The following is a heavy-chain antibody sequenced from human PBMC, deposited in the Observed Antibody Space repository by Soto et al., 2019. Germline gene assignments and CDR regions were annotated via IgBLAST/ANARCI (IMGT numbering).Heavy chain of an antibody. CDR3: ARMATFGSLNWFDP. Sequence: ASVKGSGKAAGYSYTNNDVSWVRQATGQGLEWMGWMNPGSGDTGYAQKFQGRVTMTRDISIATAYMELSSLRSDDTAIYYCARMATFGSLNWFDPWGQGTLVTVSS. CDR1: GYSYTNND. CDR2: MNPGSGDT. J-gene: IGHJ5*02. V-gene: IGHV1-8*01. D-gene: IGHD3-16*01.